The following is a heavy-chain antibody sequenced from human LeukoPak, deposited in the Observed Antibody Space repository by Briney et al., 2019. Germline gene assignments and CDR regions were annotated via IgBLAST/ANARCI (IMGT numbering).Heavy chain of an antibody. J-gene: IGHJ6*03. CDR1: EFSVGSNY. CDR3: ARVDGVLLYYYYMDV. Sequence: PGGSLRLSCAASEFSVGSNYMTWVRQAPGKGLEWVSLIYSGGSTYYADSVKGRFTISRDNAKNSLYLQMNSLRAEDTAVYYCARVDGVLLYYYYMDVWGKGTTVTVSS. CDR2: IYSGGST. D-gene: IGHD2-15*01. V-gene: IGHV3-66*01.